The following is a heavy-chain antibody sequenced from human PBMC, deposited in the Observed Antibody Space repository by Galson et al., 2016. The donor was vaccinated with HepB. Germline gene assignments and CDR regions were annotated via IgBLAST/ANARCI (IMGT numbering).Heavy chain of an antibody. V-gene: IGHV4-61*01. Sequence: SETLSLTCSVSGDSVTSGYYYWSWIRQPPGKGLEWIGYIYYSGTTTYNPSLKSRATISLDTSKNLFSLKLNSVISADSAVYYCARGSFPGGSWTHWYFHVWGRGTLVTVSS. CDR2: IYYSGTT. D-gene: IGHD6-13*01. J-gene: IGHJ2*01. CDR1: GDSVTSGYYY. CDR3: ARGSFPGGSWTHWYFHV.